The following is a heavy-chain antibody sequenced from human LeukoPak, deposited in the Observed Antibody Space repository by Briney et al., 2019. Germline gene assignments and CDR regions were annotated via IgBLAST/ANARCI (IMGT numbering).Heavy chain of an antibody. CDR3: ARLRYHYGSGSSYYFDY. J-gene: IGHJ4*02. D-gene: IGHD3-10*01. CDR2: IYTSGST. CDR1: GGSISSYY. Sequence: SETLSLTCTVYGGSISSYYWSWIRQPPGKGLEWIGYIYTSGSTNYNPSLRGRVTISLDTPKNQFSLKLTSVTAADTAVYHCARLRYHYGSGSSYYFDYWGQGTLVTVSS. V-gene: IGHV4-4*09.